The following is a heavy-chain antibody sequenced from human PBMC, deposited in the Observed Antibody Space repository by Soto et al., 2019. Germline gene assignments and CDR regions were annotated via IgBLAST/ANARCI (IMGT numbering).Heavy chain of an antibody. CDR1: GFTFSSYG. CDR3: AKDSGYCSSTSCWTYYYYGMDV. J-gene: IGHJ6*02. CDR2: ISYDGSNK. Sequence: QSGGSLRLSCAASGFTFSSYGMHWVRQAPGKGLEWVAVISYDGSNKYYADSVKGRFTISRDNSKNTLYLQMNSLRAEDTAVYYCAKDSGYCSSTSCWTYYYYGMDVWGQGTTVTVSS. V-gene: IGHV3-30*18. D-gene: IGHD2-2*01.